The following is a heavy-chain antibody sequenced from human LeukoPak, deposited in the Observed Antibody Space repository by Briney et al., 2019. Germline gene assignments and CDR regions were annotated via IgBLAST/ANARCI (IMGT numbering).Heavy chain of an antibody. Sequence: PGGSLRLSCSASGFTFSSYAMHWVRQAPGKGLEYVSAISSNGGSTYYADSVKGRFTISRDNSKNTLYLQMSSLRAEDTAVYYCVNTGSIVVVPAAMSFDYWGQGTLVTVSS. CDR3: VNTGSIVVVPAAMSFDY. CDR2: ISSNGGST. CDR1: GFTFSSYA. D-gene: IGHD2-2*01. V-gene: IGHV3-64D*06. J-gene: IGHJ4*02.